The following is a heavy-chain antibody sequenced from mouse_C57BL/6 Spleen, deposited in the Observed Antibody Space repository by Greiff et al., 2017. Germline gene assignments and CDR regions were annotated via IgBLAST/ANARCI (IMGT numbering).Heavy chain of an antibody. CDR2: INPNNGGT. CDR1: GYTFTDYN. D-gene: IGHD2-5*01. Sequence: VQLQQSGPELVKPGASVKMSCKASGYTFTDYNMHWVKQSHGKSLEWIGYINPNNGGTSYNQKFKGRATLTVNKSSSTAYMELRSLTSEDSAVYYCARGPYSNLFAYWGQGTLVTVSA. J-gene: IGHJ3*01. V-gene: IGHV1-22*01. CDR3: ARGPYSNLFAY.